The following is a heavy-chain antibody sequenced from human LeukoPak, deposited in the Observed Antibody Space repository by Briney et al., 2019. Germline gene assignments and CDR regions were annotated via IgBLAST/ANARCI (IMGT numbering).Heavy chain of an antibody. CDR1: GGSISSGGYY. D-gene: IGHD6-6*01. CDR2: IYYSGST. V-gene: IGHV4-31*03. CDR3: ASWSPSSSSGFDY. Sequence: SQTLSLTCTVSGGSISSGGYYWSWIRQHPGKGLEWIGYIYYSGSTYYNPSRKSRLTISVDTSKNQFSLKLSSVTAADTAVYYCASWSPSSSSGFDYWGQGTLVTVSS. J-gene: IGHJ4*02.